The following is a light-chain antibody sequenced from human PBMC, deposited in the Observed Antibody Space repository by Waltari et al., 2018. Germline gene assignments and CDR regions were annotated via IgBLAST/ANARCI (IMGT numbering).Light chain of an antibody. V-gene: IGKV1-39*01. CDR2: AAS. CDR3: QQSYDTPRT. CDR1: QYISTY. J-gene: IGKJ1*01. Sequence: DFQMTQSPSSLSASVGDRVTITCRASQYISTYLNWYQQKPGKGPKLLIYAASTVQSGGPSRFSGSGSGTDFTFTISSLQLEDLATYYCQQSYDTPRTFGQGTKVEVK.